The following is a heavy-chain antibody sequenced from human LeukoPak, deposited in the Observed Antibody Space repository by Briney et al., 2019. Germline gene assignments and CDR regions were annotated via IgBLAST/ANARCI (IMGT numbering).Heavy chain of an antibody. V-gene: IGHV3-30*04. CDR1: GFTFSSYA. CDR3: AIDGYSGRYYFDY. J-gene: IGHJ4*02. Sequence: GGSLRLSCAASGFTFSSYAMHWVRQAPGKGLEWVAVISYDGSNKYYADSVKGRFTISRDNSKNTLYLQMNSLRAEDTAVYYCAIDGYSGRYYFDYWGQGTLVTVSS. CDR2: ISYDGSNK. D-gene: IGHD5-12*01.